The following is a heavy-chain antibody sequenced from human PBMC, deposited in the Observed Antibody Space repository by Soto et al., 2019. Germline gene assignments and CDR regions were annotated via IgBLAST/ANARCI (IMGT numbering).Heavy chain of an antibody. D-gene: IGHD3-10*01. Sequence: GGSLXLSCEASGFPFNTYAMTWFRQLPGVGLEWVSTTSIGGNTDFAESVRGRFSVSRDNSKNTLYLQMTNLRAEDAAIYFCAKDLRPGLVVPTKSGFDPWGQGTRVTVSS. CDR2: TSIGGNT. V-gene: IGHV3-23*01. J-gene: IGHJ5*02. CDR1: GFPFNTYA. CDR3: AKDLRPGLVVPTKSGFDP.